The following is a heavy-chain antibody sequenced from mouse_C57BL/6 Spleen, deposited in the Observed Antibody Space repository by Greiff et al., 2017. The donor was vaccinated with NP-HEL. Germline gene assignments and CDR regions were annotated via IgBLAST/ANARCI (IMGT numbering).Heavy chain of an antibody. V-gene: IGHV5-16*01. CDR3: AREGYYGNYSGAMDY. CDR1: GFTFSDYY. CDR2: INYDGSST. D-gene: IGHD2-1*01. Sequence: EVMLVESEGGLVQPGSSMKLSCTASGFTFSDYYMAWVRQVPEKGLEWVANINYDGSSTYYLDSLKSRFIISRDNAKNILYLQMSSLKSEDTATYYCAREGYYGNYSGAMDYWGQGTSVTVSS. J-gene: IGHJ4*01.